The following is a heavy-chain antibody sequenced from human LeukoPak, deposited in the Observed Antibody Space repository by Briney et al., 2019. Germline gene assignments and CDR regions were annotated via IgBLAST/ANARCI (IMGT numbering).Heavy chain of an antibody. CDR3: ARDRKYYYDSSGYPAFGAFDI. V-gene: IGHV1-2*02. Sequence: ASVKVSCKASGYTFTGYYMHWVRQAPGQGLEWMGWINPNSGGTNYAQKFQGRVTMTRDTSNSTAYMELSRLRSDDTAVYYCARDRKYYYDSSGYPAFGAFDIWGQGTMVTVSS. D-gene: IGHD3-22*01. CDR2: INPNSGGT. CDR1: GYTFTGYY. J-gene: IGHJ3*02.